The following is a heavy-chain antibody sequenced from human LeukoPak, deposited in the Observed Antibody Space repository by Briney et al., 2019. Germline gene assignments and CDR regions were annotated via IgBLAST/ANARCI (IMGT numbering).Heavy chain of an antibody. Sequence: GGSLRLSCAASGFTFTTYWMSWVRQAPGKGLEWVANINQDGTEKYYVDSVKGRFTISRDDAKRSLYLQMNSLRVEDTAVYYCAKVAKYYYGSETYYFFEHWGQGTPVTASS. CDR3: AKVAKYYYGSETYYFFEH. J-gene: IGHJ4*02. D-gene: IGHD3-10*01. CDR2: INQDGTEK. CDR1: GFTFTTYW. V-gene: IGHV3-7*01.